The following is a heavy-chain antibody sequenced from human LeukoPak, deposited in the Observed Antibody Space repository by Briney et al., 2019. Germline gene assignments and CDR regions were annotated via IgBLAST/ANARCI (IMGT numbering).Heavy chain of an antibody. CDR3: ARDQMTRSWYFDL. Sequence: PSETLSLTCTVSGGSISSSSYYWGWIRQPPGKGLEWIGEIYHRGSTDYNPSLKSRVTISLDTSKNQFSLKLTSVTAADTAVYYCARDQMTRSWYFDLWGRGTLVTVSS. V-gene: IGHV4-39*07. D-gene: IGHD5-24*01. CDR1: GGSISSSSYY. J-gene: IGHJ2*01. CDR2: IYHRGST.